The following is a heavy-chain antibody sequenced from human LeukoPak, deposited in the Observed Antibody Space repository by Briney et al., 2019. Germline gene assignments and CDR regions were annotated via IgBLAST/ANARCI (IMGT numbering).Heavy chain of an antibody. D-gene: IGHD6-6*01. CDR1: GFSFSGHW. CDR2: ISPTGSTT. CDR3: ARGPNSNWSGLDF. J-gene: IGHJ4*02. V-gene: IGHV3-74*01. Sequence: GGSLRLSCTASGFSFSGHWMHWARQLPGKGLVWVSRISPTGSTTSYADSVKGRFTISRDNAKNTLYLQVNNLRAEDTAVYYCARGPNSNWSGLDFWGQGTLLTVSS.